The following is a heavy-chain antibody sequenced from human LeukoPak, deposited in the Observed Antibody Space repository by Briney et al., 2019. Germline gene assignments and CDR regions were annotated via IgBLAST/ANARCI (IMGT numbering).Heavy chain of an antibody. Sequence: ASVKVSCKASGYTFSSYGISWMRQVPGQGLEWMGWINNYNGDRNSSQKFQGRVAMTTDTSTSTAYMELRSLRSDDTAVYYCARWYLRRPFDYWGQGTLVTVSS. V-gene: IGHV1-18*01. CDR2: INNYNGDR. CDR1: GYTFSSYG. CDR3: ARWYLRRPFDY. J-gene: IGHJ4*02. D-gene: IGHD6-13*01.